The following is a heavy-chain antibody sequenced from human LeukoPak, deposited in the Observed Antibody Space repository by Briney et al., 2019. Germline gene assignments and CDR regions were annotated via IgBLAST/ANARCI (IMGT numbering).Heavy chain of an antibody. CDR3: ARVVPAAIRNWFDP. V-gene: IGHV1-18*01. CDR1: GYTFTSYG. J-gene: IGHJ5*02. Sequence: ASVKVSFKASGYTFTSYGISWVRQAPAQGLELMGWISAYNGNTNYAQKLQGRVTMTTDTSTSTAYMELRSLRSDDTAVYYCARVVPAAIRNWFDPWGQGTLVTVSS. D-gene: IGHD2-2*01. CDR2: ISAYNGNT.